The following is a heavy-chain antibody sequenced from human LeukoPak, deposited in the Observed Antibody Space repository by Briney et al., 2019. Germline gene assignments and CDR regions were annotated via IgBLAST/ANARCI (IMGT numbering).Heavy chain of an antibody. V-gene: IGHV3-21*01. J-gene: IGHJ3*02. D-gene: IGHD1-26*01. Sequence: KPGGSLRLSCAVSGFTFSTYNMNWVRQAPGKGLEWVSSISSSSNYIYYADSVKGRFTISRDNAKNSLYLQMNSLRAEDTDVYYCARDVGASAPDAFDIWGQGTMVTVSS. CDR1: GFTFSTYN. CDR2: ISSSSNYI. CDR3: ARDVGASAPDAFDI.